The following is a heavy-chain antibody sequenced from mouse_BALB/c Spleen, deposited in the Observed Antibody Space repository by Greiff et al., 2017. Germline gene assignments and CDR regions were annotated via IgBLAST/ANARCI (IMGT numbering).Heavy chain of an antibody. Sequence: EVKLQESGTVLARPGASVKMSCKASGYTFTSYWMHWVKQRPGQGLEWIGAIYPGNSDTSYNQKLKGKAKLTAVTSTSTAYMERSSLTNEDSAVYYCTRWYGKRYLDFWGAGTTVTVSS. D-gene: IGHD2-10*02. CDR1: GYTFTSYW. J-gene: IGHJ1*01. CDR3: TRWYGKRYLDF. CDR2: IYPGNSDT. V-gene: IGHV1-5*01.